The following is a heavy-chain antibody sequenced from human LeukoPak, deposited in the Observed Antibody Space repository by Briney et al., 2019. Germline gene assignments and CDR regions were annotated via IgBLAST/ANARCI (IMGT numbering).Heavy chain of an antibody. CDR2: ISTSSSYI. V-gene: IGHV3-21*01. J-gene: IGHJ4*02. CDR1: GFTFSTYS. D-gene: IGHD2-15*01. CDR3: ARDQEGPQGGANSFAY. Sequence: GGSLRLSCAASGFTFSTYSMNWVRQAPGKGLEWVSSISTSSSYIYYADSVKGRFTISRDNAKNSLYLQMNSLRVEDTAVYYCARDQEGPQGGANSFAYWGQGTLVTVSS.